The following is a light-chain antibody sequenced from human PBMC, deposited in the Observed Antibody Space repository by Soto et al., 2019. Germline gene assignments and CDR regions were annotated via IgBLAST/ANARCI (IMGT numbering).Light chain of an antibody. J-gene: IGLJ3*02. V-gene: IGLV2-14*01. CDR1: SSDVGGYNY. CDR3: TSFTSSLTWV. Sequence: QSALTQPASVSGSPGQSITISCTGTSSDVGGYNYVSWFQQHPGKAPKLIIYEVNNRPSGLSDRFSASKSGNTASLTISGLQAEDEADYYCTSFTSSLTWVFGGGTKVTVL. CDR2: EVN.